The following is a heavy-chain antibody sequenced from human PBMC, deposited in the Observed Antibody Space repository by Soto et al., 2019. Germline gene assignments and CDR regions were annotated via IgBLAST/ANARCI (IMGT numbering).Heavy chain of an antibody. J-gene: IGHJ4*02. CDR3: XXXWGTPRDY. D-gene: IGHD3-16*01. V-gene: IGHV1-8*01. CDR1: GYTFISYD. Sequence: QVQLVQSGAEVKKPGASVKVSCKASGYTFISYDINWVRQATGQGREWMGWMNPNSGNTGYAQKFQGRVNMTRNTSIHXXXXXXXXXXXEDTAXXXXXXXWGTPRDYWGQGTLVTVSS. CDR2: MNPNSGNT.